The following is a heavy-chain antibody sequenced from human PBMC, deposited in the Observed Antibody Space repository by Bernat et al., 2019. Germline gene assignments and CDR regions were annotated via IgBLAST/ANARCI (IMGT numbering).Heavy chain of an antibody. D-gene: IGHD3-3*01. J-gene: IGHJ6*02. Sequence: EVQLVESGGGLVQPGGSLRLSCAASGFTFSSYSMNWVRQAPGKGLEWVSYISSSSSTIYYEDSVKGRFTITRDNAKNSLYLQMNSLRAEDTAVYYCASIYTQMYYDFWSGYFGNPYGMDVWGQGTTVTVSS. V-gene: IGHV3-48*01. CDR1: GFTFSSYS. CDR2: ISSSSSTI. CDR3: ASIYTQMYYDFWSGYFGNPYGMDV.